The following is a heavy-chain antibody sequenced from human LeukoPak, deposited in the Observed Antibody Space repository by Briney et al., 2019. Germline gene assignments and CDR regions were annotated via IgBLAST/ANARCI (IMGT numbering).Heavy chain of an antibody. CDR3: ARSGPEHWGSNYYFYMDV. CDR2: IDTDGSGT. D-gene: IGHD7-27*01. CDR1: GFTFNTYF. V-gene: IGHV3-74*01. Sequence: SGGSLRLSCVVSGFTFNTYFMHWVRQSPGKGLVWVSHIDTDGSGTGYADSVKGRFIISRDNAKNTLYLQMHSLRAEDTAVYHCARSGPEHWGSNYYFYMDVWGKGTTVTVSS. J-gene: IGHJ6*03.